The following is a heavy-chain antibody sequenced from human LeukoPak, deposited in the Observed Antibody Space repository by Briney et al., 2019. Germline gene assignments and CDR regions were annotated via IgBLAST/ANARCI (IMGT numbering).Heavy chain of an antibody. V-gene: IGHV3-30*02. Sequence: PGGSLRLSCAASGFTFSSYGMHWVRQAPGKGLEWVAFIRYDGSNKYYADSVKGRFTISRDNSKNTLYLQMNSLRAEDTAVYYCAKVYDYVWGSSRAHFDYWGQGTLVTVSS. CDR1: GFTFSSYG. J-gene: IGHJ4*02. CDR3: AKVYDYVWGSSRAHFDY. D-gene: IGHD3-16*01. CDR2: IRYDGSNK.